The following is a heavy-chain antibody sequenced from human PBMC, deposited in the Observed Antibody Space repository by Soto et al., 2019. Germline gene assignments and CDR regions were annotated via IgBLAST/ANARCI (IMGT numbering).Heavy chain of an antibody. J-gene: IGHJ6*02. V-gene: IGHV1-46*01. CDR3: AKAYYNDSSGYPAAMDV. Sequence: ASVKVSCKASGYTFTSYDMHWVRQAPGQGLEWMGIINPSGGSTSYAQKFQGRVTMTRDTSTSTVYMELSSLRSEDTAVYYCAKAYYNDSSGYPAAMDVWGQGTMVTVSS. CDR1: GYTFTSYD. D-gene: IGHD3-22*01. CDR2: INPSGGST.